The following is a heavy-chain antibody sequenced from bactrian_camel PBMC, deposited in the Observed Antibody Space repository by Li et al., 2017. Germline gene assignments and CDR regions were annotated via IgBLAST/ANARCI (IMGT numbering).Heavy chain of an antibody. CDR1: GGPYSGNC. J-gene: IGHJ6*01. CDR2: VHPDDRT. Sequence: VQLVESGGGSVQVGGSLRLSCTSAGGPYSGNCVGWFRQGPGQARQAFVTVHPDDRTTYADSVKGRFTVSRDNGQKMLYLHMSNLKPEDTAMYYCALGTSWCVTHQMSGLTSASRARGPRSPS. D-gene: IGHD1*01. V-gene: IGHV3S53*01. CDR3: ALGTSWCVTHQMSGLTSAS.